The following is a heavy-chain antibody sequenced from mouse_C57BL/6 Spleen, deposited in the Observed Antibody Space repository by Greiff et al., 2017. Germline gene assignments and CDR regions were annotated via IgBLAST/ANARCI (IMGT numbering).Heavy chain of an antibody. CDR2: ISSGSSTI. CDR3: ARPGAQALDY. D-gene: IGHD3-2*02. V-gene: IGHV5-17*01. Sequence: DVQLVESGGGLVKPGGSLKLSCAASGFTFSDYGMHWVRQAPEKGLEWVAYISSGSSTIYYADTVKGRFTISRDNAKNTLFLQMTSLRSEDTAMYYCARPGAQALDYWGQGTTLTVSS. J-gene: IGHJ2*01. CDR1: GFTFSDYG.